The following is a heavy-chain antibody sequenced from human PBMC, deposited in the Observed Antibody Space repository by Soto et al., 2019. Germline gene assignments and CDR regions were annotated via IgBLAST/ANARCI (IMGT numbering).Heavy chain of an antibody. Sequence: ACEASGGTFSRYIIMGVRQSPGQGLEWMGRIIPILGIANYAQKFQGRVTITADKSTSTAYMELSSLRSEDTAVYYCTSGYSSSFDYYYYYMDVWGKGTTVTVSS. V-gene: IGHV1-69*02. D-gene: IGHD6-6*01. CDR3: TSGYSSSFDYYYYYMDV. J-gene: IGHJ6*03. CDR2: IIPILGIA. CDR1: GGTFSRYI.